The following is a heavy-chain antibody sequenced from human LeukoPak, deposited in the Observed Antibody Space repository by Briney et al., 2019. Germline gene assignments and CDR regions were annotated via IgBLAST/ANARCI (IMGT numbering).Heavy chain of an antibody. CDR2: IASDGSST. CDR3: VSFYETY. V-gene: IGHV3-74*01. J-gene: IGHJ4*02. Sequence: GGSLRLSCAASGFTFSSYWMNWVRQAPGKGLVWVSRIASDGSSTTYADSVKGRFSISRDNAKNTLYLQMNSLRVEDTAVYYCVSFYETYWGRGTLVTVSS. CDR1: GFTFSSYW. D-gene: IGHD2-2*01.